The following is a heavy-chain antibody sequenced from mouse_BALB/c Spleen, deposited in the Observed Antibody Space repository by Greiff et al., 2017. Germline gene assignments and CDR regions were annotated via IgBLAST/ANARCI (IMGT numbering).Heavy chain of an antibody. CDR1: GYAFTNYL. CDR3: ARTGDGYYLYYFDY. CDR2: INPGSGGT. V-gene: IGHV1-54*01. D-gene: IGHD2-3*01. Sequence: QVQLKQSGAELVRPGTSVKVSCKASGYAFTNYLIEWVKQRPGQGLEWIGVINPGSGGTNYNEKFKGKATLTADKSSSTAYMQLSSLTSDDSAVYFCARTGDGYYLYYFDYWGQGTTLTVSS. J-gene: IGHJ2*01.